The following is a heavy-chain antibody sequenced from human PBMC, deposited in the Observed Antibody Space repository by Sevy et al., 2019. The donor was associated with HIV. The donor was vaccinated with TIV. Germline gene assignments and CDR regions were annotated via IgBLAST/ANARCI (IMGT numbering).Heavy chain of an antibody. Sequence: GGSLRLSCAASGFTFSSYAMSWVRQAPGKGLEWVSGISDSGANTYYTDSVKGRFTISRDNSKNTLYLQLNSLRGEDTAVYYCAKDLGTSSLLFQVAYFDYWGQGTLVTVSS. CDR1: GFTFSSYA. J-gene: IGHJ4*02. CDR2: ISDSGANT. D-gene: IGHD2-21*01. CDR3: AKDLGTSSLLFQVAYFDY. V-gene: IGHV3-23*01.